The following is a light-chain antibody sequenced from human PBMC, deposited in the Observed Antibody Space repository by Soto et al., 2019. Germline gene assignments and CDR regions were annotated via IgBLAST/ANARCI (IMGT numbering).Light chain of an antibody. CDR1: QSISSY. CDR3: QQSYRTPPIT. CDR2: AAS. J-gene: IGKJ5*01. V-gene: IGKV1-39*01. Sequence: DIHMTQSPSSLSTSLGDRVTITSRASQSISSYLNWYQQKPGKAPKLLIYAASSLQSGVPSRFSGSGSGTDFTLTISSLQPEDFATYYCQQSYRTPPITFGQGTRLEIK.